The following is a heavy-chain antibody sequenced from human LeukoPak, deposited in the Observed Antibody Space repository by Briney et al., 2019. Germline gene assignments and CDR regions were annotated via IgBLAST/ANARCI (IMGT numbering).Heavy chain of an antibody. V-gene: IGHV5-51*01. CDR3: ASLGYCSGGNCYSYFDY. CDR2: IYPGDSDT. CDR1: GYRFTSYW. J-gene: IGHJ4*02. D-gene: IGHD2-15*01. Sequence: GESLKISCKGSGYRFTSYWIGWVRQMPGKGLEWMGIIYPGDSDTRYSPCFQGEVTISADKSISTAYLQWSSLKASDTAMYYCASLGYCSGGNCYSYFDYWGQGTLVTVSS.